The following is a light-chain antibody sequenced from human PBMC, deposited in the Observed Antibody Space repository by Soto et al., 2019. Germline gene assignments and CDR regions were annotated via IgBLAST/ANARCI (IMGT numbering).Light chain of an antibody. Sequence: EIVLTQSPATLSLSLGERATLSCTASHYIYSNVAWFQQRPGQAPRLLIYRASTRATGTPARFTGSGSGTEFTLTITSLQSEDFALYYCQQYHNLWTFGQGTKVDIK. CDR3: QQYHNLWT. V-gene: IGKV3-15*01. CDR1: HYIYSN. J-gene: IGKJ1*01. CDR2: RAS.